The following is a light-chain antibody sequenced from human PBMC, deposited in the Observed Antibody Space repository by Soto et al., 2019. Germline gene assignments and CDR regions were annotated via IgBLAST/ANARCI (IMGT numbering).Light chain of an antibody. J-gene: IGKJ2*01. V-gene: IGKV4-1*01. Sequence: DIVMTQSPESLAVSLGERATINCKSSQSVLYSSNNKNYLAWYQQKPRQPPKLLIYWASTRESGVPDRFSGSGSGTDFTLTISSLQAEDVAVYYCQQYYSTPRTFGQGTKLEIK. CDR3: QQYYSTPRT. CDR2: WAS. CDR1: QSVLYSSNNKNY.